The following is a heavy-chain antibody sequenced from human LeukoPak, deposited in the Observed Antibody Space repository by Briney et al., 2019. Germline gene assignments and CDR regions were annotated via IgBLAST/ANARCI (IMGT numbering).Heavy chain of an antibody. D-gene: IGHD6-19*01. J-gene: IGHJ4*02. CDR3: AKDSPTVAGNLGY. CDR1: GFTFSSYG. Sequence: GRSLRLSCAASGFTFSSYGMPWVRQAPGKGLEWVAVISYDGSNKYYADSVKGRLTISRDNSKNTLYLQMNSLRAEDTAVYYCAKDSPTVAGNLGYWGQGTLVTVSS. CDR2: ISYDGSNK. V-gene: IGHV3-30*18.